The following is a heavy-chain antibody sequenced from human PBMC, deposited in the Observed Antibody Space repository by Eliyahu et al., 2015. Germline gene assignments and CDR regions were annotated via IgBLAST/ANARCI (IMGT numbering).Heavy chain of an antibody. D-gene: IGHD6-13*01. CDR1: GFSLSTSGVG. CDR3: VHCPFTIAAGGDY. Sequence: QITLKESGPTLVKPTQTLTLTCTLXGFSLSTSGVGVGWIRQLPGKALEWLALIYWDDDKRYSSSLKTRLTITKDTSKNQVVLIMTNMDPADTATYYCVHCPFTIAAGGDYWGQGTLVTVSS. J-gene: IGHJ4*02. V-gene: IGHV2-5*02. CDR2: IYWDDDK.